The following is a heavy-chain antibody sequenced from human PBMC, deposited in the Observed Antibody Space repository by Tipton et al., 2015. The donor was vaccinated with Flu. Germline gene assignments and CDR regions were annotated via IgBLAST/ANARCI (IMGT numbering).Heavy chain of an antibody. J-gene: IGHJ4*02. D-gene: IGHD2-15*01. Sequence: SLRLSCAASGFTVSSNYMSWVRQAPGKGLEWVSVIYSGGSTYYADSVKGRFTISRDNSKNTLYLQMNSLRAEDTAVYYCARELLGAHDYGDYWGQGTLVTVSS. V-gene: IGHV3-53*01. CDR1: GFTVSSNY. CDR2: IYSGGST. CDR3: ARELLGAHDYGDY.